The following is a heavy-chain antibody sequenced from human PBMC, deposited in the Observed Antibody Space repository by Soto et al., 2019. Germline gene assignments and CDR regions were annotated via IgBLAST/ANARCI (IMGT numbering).Heavy chain of an antibody. CDR1: EGTFSSYA. CDR2: IIPIFGTA. Sequence: QVQLVQSGAEVKKPGSSVKVSCKASEGTFSSYAISWVRQAPGQGLEWLGGIIPIFGTANYAQKFKGRVTITADESTSTAYMALSSLRSEDTAVYYCARPHYVWGSYRNHDAFDIWGQGTMVTVSA. J-gene: IGHJ3*02. D-gene: IGHD3-16*02. V-gene: IGHV1-69*01. CDR3: ARPHYVWGSYRNHDAFDI.